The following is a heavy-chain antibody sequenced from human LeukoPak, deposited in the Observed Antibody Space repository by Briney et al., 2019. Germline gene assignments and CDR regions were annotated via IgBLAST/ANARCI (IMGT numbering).Heavy chain of an antibody. V-gene: IGHV3-7*01. CDR2: IKTDGSLI. Sequence: GGSLRLSCVASGFTFSSYWMTWVRQARGKGLEWVANIKTDGSLIYYVDSVKGRFTISRDNAKNSLYLQMNSLRVEDTAVYYCARDLNWETYWGQGTLVTVSS. CDR3: ARDLNWETY. J-gene: IGHJ4*02. D-gene: IGHD7-27*01. CDR1: GFTFSSYW.